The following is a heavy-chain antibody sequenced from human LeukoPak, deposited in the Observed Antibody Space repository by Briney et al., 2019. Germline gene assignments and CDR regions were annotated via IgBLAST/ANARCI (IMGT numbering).Heavy chain of an antibody. V-gene: IGHV3-21*01. CDR1: GFTFSSYS. J-gene: IGHJ5*02. Sequence: PEGSLRLSCAASGFTFSSYSMNWVRQAPGKGLEWVSSISSSSSYIYYADSVKGRFTISRDNAKNSLYLQMNSLRAEDTAVYYCASLRGGTPGSWGQGTLVTVSS. CDR2: ISSSSSYI. CDR3: ASLRGGTPGS. D-gene: IGHD3-10*01.